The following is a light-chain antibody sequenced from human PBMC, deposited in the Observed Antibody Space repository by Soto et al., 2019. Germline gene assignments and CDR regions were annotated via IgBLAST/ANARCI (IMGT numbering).Light chain of an antibody. CDR1: SSDVGGFDY. J-gene: IGLJ1*01. Sequence: QSALSQPASVSGSPGQSITISSTGTSSDVGGFDYVSWYQHQPGKAPKLIIYDVTKRPSGVSNRFSGSKSGNTASLTISGIQAEDEGDYYCGSITRSSTSVFGTGTKVTVL. CDR2: DVT. V-gene: IGLV2-14*01. CDR3: GSITRSSTSV.